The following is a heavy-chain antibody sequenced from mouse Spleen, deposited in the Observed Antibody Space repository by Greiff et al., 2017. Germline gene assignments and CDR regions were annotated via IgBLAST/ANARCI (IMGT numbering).Heavy chain of an antibody. CDR1: GFNIKDDY. V-gene: IGHV14-4*01. CDR3: SELSLFAY. CDR2: IDPENGDT. D-gene: IGHD4-1*01. Sequence: VQLQQSGAELVRPGASVKLSCTASGFNIKDDYMHWVKQRPEQGLEWIGWIDPENGDTEYASKFQGKATITADTSSNTAYLQLSSLTSEDTAVYYCSELSLFAYWGQGTLVTVSA. J-gene: IGHJ3*01.